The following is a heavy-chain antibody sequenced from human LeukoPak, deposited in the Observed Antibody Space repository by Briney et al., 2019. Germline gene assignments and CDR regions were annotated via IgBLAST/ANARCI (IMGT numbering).Heavy chain of an antibody. CDR3: ARGAGDNYYDSSGYYY. D-gene: IGHD3-22*01. V-gene: IGHV3-23*01. J-gene: IGHJ4*02. CDR2: ISGSGGST. CDR1: GFTFSSYA. Sequence: PGGSLRLSCAASGFTFSSYAMSWVRQAPGKGLEWVSAISGSGGSTYYADSVKGRFTISRDNSKNTLYLQMNSLRAEDTAVYYCARGAGDNYYDSSGYYYWGQGTLVTVSS.